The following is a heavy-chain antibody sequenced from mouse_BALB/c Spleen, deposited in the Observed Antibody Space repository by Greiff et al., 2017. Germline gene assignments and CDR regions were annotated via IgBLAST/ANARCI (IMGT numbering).Heavy chain of an antibody. Sequence: EVKVVESGGGLVQPGGSRKLSCAASGFTFSDYGMAWVRQAPGKGPEWVAFISNLAYSIYYADTVTGRFTISRENAKNTLYLEMSSLRSEDTAMYYCARERDYFDYWGQGTTLTVSS. J-gene: IGHJ2*01. V-gene: IGHV5-15*02. CDR3: ARERDYFDY. CDR1: GFTFSDYG. CDR2: ISNLAYSI.